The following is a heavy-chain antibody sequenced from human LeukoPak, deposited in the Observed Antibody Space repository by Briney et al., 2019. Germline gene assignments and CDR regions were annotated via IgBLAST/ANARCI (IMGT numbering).Heavy chain of an antibody. V-gene: IGHV3-7*01. CDR1: GFTFSSYL. J-gene: IGHJ5*02. CDR3: ARTGPVMTTVTTGWFDP. CDR2: IKQDGGEK. D-gene: IGHD4-11*01. Sequence: GGSLRLSCAVSGFTFSSYLMSWVRQAPGKGLEWVANIKQDGGEKHYVDSVKGRFTISRDNAKNSLYLQMNSLRAEDTAVYYCARTGPVMTTVTTGWFDPWGQGTLVTVSS.